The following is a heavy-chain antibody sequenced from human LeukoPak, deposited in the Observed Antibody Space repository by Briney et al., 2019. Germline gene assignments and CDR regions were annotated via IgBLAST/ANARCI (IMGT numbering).Heavy chain of an antibody. CDR1: GGSFSGYY. CDR2: INHSGST. J-gene: IGHJ4*02. D-gene: IGHD6-6*01. V-gene: IGHV4-34*01. CDR3: ARMRRIAARTFGY. Sequence: SETLSLTCAVYGGSFSGYYWSWIRQPPGKGLEWIGEINHSGSTNYNPSLKSRVTISVDTSKNQFSLKLSSVTAADQAVYYCARMRRIAARTFGYWGQGTLVTVSS.